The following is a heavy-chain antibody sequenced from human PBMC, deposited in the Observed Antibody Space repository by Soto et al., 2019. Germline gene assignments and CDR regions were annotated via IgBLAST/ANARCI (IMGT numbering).Heavy chain of an antibody. CDR1: YGSLTEYH. D-gene: IGHD2-8*01. CDR2: VYYSGRS. V-gene: IGHV4-34*01. CDR3: VRQRTSVLTQAYFDY. J-gene: IGHJ4*02. Sequence: SETLSLTCVVYYGSLTEYHWNWLSQNPWKGLEWVGSVYYSGRSYSKSSVKSRVTISVDTSKNQFSLNLSSVTASDTAVYYCVRQRTSVLTQAYFDYSGPGALVTVSS.